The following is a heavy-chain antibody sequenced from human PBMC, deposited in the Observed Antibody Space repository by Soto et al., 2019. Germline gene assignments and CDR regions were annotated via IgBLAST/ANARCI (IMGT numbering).Heavy chain of an antibody. CDR1: GGSISISNW. CDR3: AGGGYYFYMDV. CDR2: IHHSGSP. V-gene: IGHV4-4*02. J-gene: IGHJ6*03. D-gene: IGHD3-16*01. Sequence: QVQLQESGTGLVKPSETLSLTCAVSGGSISISNWWSWVRQTPRKGLEWIGQIHHSGSPNYSPSLTSRVTISVDKAKNQFSLKIDSVTAADTAVYYCAGGGYYFYMDVWGKGTTVTVSS.